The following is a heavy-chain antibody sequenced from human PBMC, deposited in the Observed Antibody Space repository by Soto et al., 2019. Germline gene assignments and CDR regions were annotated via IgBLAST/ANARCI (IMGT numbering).Heavy chain of an antibody. D-gene: IGHD5-12*01. CDR1: GFTFRSYW. V-gene: IGHV3-74*01. CDR2: VNSDGRST. Sequence: GGSLRLSCAASGFTFRSYWMHWVRQAPGGGLVWVSRVNSDGRSTTYADSVKGRFTISRDNAKNTLYLQMNSLRAEDTAVYYCARDYYRFNSGYGFSMDVWGQGTTVTVSS. J-gene: IGHJ6*02. CDR3: ARDYYRFNSGYGFSMDV.